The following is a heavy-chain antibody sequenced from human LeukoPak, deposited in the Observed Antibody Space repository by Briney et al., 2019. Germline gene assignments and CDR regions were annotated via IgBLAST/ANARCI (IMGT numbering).Heavy chain of an antibody. CDR2: IKSDGSST. Sequence: PGGSLRLSCADSGFSFSSYWMQWVREAPGKGLVWVSRIKSDGSSTSYADSVKGRFTISRDNAKNTLYLQMNSLRAEDTAVYYCAREAVAGTWFDPWGKGNLVTVSS. V-gene: IGHV3-74*01. CDR3: AREAVAGTWFDP. J-gene: IGHJ5*02. CDR1: GFSFSSYW. D-gene: IGHD6-19*01.